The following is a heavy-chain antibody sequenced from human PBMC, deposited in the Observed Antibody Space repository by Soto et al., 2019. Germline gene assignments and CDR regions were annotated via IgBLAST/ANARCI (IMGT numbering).Heavy chain of an antibody. Sequence: QVQLVQSGAEVKKPGSSVKVSCKASGGTFSSYAISWVRQAPGQGLEWMGGIIPIFGTANYAQKFQGRVTITADESTSTADMELSSLGSEDAAVYYWARLVVGLHHEMDYFDYWGQGTLVTVSS. V-gene: IGHV1-69*12. CDR2: IIPIFGTA. D-gene: IGHD3-16*02. CDR1: GGTFSSYA. CDR3: ARLVVGLHHEMDYFDY. J-gene: IGHJ4*02.